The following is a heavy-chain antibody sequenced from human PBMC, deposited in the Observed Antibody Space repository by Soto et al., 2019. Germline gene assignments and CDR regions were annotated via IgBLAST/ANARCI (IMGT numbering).Heavy chain of an antibody. Sequence: ASVKVSCKASGYTFTSYGISCVRQAPGQGLEWMGWISAYNGNTNYAQKLQGRVTMTTDTSTSTAYMELRSLRSDDTAVYYCARDKLRYFDWLSPSPFDYWGQGTLVTVSS. V-gene: IGHV1-18*01. CDR2: ISAYNGNT. CDR1: GYTFTSYG. CDR3: ARDKLRYFDWLSPSPFDY. J-gene: IGHJ4*02. D-gene: IGHD3-9*01.